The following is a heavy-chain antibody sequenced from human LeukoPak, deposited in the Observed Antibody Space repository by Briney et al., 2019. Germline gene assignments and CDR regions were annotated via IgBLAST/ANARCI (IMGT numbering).Heavy chain of an antibody. D-gene: IGHD7-27*01. CDR2: IYPYDSEI. CDR1: GYIFTSYS. CDR3: ARPNWARRYFDY. V-gene: IGHV5-51*01. Sequence: GESLKISCKGSGYIFTSYSIARVRQMPGKGLEWMGVIYPYDSEIRYSPSFQGQVTISADKSISTAYLQWSSLKASDTAMYYCARPNWARRYFDYWGQGTLVTVSS. J-gene: IGHJ4*02.